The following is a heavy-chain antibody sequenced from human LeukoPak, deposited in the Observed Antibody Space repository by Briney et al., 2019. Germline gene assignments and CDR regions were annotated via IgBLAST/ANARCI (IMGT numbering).Heavy chain of an antibody. CDR1: GGSISSYY. CDR3: ASYSSSWYDEVPDWYFDL. Sequence: SETLSLTCTVPGGSISSYYWSWIRQPPGKGLEWIGYIYYSGSTNYNPSLKSRVTISVDTSKNQFSLKLSSVTAADTAVYYCASYSSSWYDEVPDWYFDLWGRGTLVTVSS. V-gene: IGHV4-59*01. J-gene: IGHJ2*01. D-gene: IGHD6-13*01. CDR2: IYYSGST.